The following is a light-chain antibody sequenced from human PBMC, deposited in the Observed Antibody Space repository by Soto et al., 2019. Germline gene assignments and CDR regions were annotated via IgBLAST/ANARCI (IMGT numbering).Light chain of an antibody. V-gene: IGKV1-12*01. CDR3: QQANSFPIT. J-gene: IGKJ5*01. CDR2: EAT. Sequence: DIQMTQSPSSVSASVGDTVTITCRSIQGLNFLAWYQQKPGKAPRLLIYEATNLXSGVPPRFSGSGSGTDFTLTISSLQPEDFATYFCQQANSFPITFGQGTRLEIK. CDR1: QGLNF.